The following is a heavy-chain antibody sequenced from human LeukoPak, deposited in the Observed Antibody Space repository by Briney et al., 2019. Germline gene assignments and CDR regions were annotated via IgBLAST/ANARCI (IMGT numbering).Heavy chain of an antibody. CDR3: AELGITMIGGV. CDR2: ISSSGSTI. J-gene: IGHJ6*04. CDR1: GFTFSSCE. Sequence: GGSLRLACAASGFTFSSCEMNWVCQAPGKGLEWVSYISSSGSTIYYADSVKGRFTISRDNAKNSLYLQMNSLRAEDTAVYYCAELGITMIGGVWGKGTTVTITS. V-gene: IGHV3-48*03. D-gene: IGHD3-10*02.